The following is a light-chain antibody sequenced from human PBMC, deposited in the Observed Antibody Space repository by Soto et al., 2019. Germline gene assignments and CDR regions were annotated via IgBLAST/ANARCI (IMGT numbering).Light chain of an antibody. CDR2: QAS. Sequence: DIQMTQAHSILSASVGDRVAITCRASQSISAWVAWYQQKPGKAPKLLIYQASLLESGVPSRFNGSGSRTEFTLTISSLQPDDLATYYCQQYNSSPWTFGQGTKVEIK. CDR3: QQYNSSPWT. V-gene: IGKV1-5*03. J-gene: IGKJ1*01. CDR1: QSISAW.